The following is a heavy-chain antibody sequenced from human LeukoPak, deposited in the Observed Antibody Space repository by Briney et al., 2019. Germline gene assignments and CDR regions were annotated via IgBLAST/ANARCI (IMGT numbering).Heavy chain of an antibody. J-gene: IGHJ4*02. V-gene: IGHV4-31*03. Sequence: SETLSLTCTVSGGSISSGGYYWSWIRQHPGKGLEWIGYIYYSGSTYYNPSLKSRVTISVDTSKNQFSLKLSSVTDADTAVYYCARVLRRDGYNYVLYWGQGTLVTVSS. CDR1: GGSISSGGYY. CDR2: IYYSGST. D-gene: IGHD5-24*01. CDR3: ARVLRRDGYNYVLY.